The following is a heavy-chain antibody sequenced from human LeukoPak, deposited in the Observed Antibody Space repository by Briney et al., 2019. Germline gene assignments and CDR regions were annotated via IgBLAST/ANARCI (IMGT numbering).Heavy chain of an antibody. V-gene: IGHV3-7*01. CDR3: AKFPSTYYYDSSGPAPGY. Sequence: GSLRLSCAASGFTFKKYWMNWVRQVPGKGLECLANIKEDGSETYYADSVKGRFTISRDNSKNTLYLQMNSLRAEDTAVYYCAKFPSTYYYDSSGPAPGYWGQGTLVTVSS. J-gene: IGHJ4*02. CDR1: GFTFKKYW. CDR2: IKEDGSET. D-gene: IGHD3-22*01.